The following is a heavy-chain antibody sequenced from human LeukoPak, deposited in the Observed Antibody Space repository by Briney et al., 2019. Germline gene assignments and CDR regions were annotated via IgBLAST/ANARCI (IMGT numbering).Heavy chain of an antibody. J-gene: IGHJ4*02. CDR2: INPNSGDT. V-gene: IGHV1-2*02. Sequence: ASVKVSCKTSGYIFKDFYIHWVRQAPGHGLEWMGWINPNSGDTNSAQRFQGRVTMTRDTSTGTAYMDLSSLTSDDTAVYFCAKDSSGGYNSHWGQGTLVTASS. D-gene: IGHD5-24*01. CDR1: GYIFKDFY. CDR3: AKDSSGGYNSH.